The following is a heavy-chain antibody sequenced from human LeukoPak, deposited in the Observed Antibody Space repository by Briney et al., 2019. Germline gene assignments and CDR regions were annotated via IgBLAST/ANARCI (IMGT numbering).Heavy chain of an antibody. D-gene: IGHD3-10*01. V-gene: IGHV3-33*01. Sequence: PGGSLRLSCAASGFTFSSYGMHWVRQAPGKGLEWVAVIWYDGSNKYYADSVKGRFTISRDNSKNTLYLQMNSLRAEDTAVYVCARDAFMVRGVIGYWGQGTPVTGPS. J-gene: IGHJ4*02. CDR1: GFTFSSYG. CDR3: ARDAFMVRGVIGY. CDR2: IWYDGSNK.